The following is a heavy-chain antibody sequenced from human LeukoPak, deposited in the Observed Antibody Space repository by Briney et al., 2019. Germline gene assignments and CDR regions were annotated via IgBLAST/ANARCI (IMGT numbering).Heavy chain of an antibody. Sequence: SETLSLTCTVSGGSISSYYWSWIRQPPGKGLEXXXXXXXXXXTNYNPSLKSRVTISVDTSKNQFSLKLSSVTGEDRAVYYCARWGSLHYDILTGYVWYFDYWGQGTLVTVSS. D-gene: IGHD3-9*01. CDR3: ARWGSLHYDILTGYVWYFDY. CDR2: XXXXXXT. CDR1: GGSISSYY. V-gene: IGHV4-59*01. J-gene: IGHJ4*02.